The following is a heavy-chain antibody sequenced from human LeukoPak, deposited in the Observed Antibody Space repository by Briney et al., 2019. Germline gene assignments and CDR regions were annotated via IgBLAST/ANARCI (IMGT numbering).Heavy chain of an antibody. J-gene: IGHJ4*02. CDR2: INPNSGGT. Sequence: GASVKVSCKASGYTFTGCYMHWVRQAPGQGLEWMGWINPNSGGTNYAQKFQGRVTMTRDTSISTAYMELSRLRSDDTAVYYCARVYDSSGFSAYWGQGTLVTVSS. V-gene: IGHV1-2*02. CDR1: GYTFTGCY. D-gene: IGHD3-22*01. CDR3: ARVYDSSGFSAY.